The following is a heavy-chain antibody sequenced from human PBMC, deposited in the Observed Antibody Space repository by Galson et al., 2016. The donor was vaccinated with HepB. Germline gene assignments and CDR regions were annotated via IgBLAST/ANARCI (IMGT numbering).Heavy chain of an antibody. CDR3: AKEHTGSTVGWSDGMDV. CDR2: VTGTAVGT. J-gene: IGHJ6*02. CDR1: GFSFSTFV. V-gene: IGHV3-23*01. D-gene: IGHD1-7*01. Sequence: LRLSCAASGFSFSTFVMSWVRPAPGKGLEWISRVTGTAVGTYYAASAKSRFTISRDTSKNTLFLQLSSLRVEDTAVYYCAKEHTGSTVGWSDGMDVWGQGTRVTVSS.